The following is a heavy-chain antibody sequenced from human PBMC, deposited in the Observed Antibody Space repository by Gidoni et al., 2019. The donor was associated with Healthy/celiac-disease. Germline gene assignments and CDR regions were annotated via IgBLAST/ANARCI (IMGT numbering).Heavy chain of an antibody. Sequence: QLQLQQWAAGLLTPSAPLSTTCAVDGGSTSGYCWSWLRQPPGKGLECSGEIHHSGSTNYNPSLKSRVTISVDTAKTQFSLELSCVTAADTAVYYCARGRRPREARYFDLWGRGTLVTVSS. J-gene: IGHJ2*01. V-gene: IGHV4-34*01. CDR1: GGSTSGYC. CDR3: ARGRRPREARYFDL. D-gene: IGHD6-25*01. CDR2: IHHSGST.